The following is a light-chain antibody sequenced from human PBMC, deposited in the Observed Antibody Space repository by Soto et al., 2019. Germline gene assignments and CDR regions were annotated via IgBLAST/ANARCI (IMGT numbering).Light chain of an antibody. CDR2: DAS. V-gene: IGKV3-11*01. J-gene: IGKJ5*01. CDR1: QSVSGY. Sequence: DIVVTQSPVTLSLYPGERATLSCRASQSVSGYLVWYQQKPGQAPRLLIYDASTRAAGIPARFIGSGSGTDFTLTISSLEPEDSAVYYCQQRHMWPITFGQGTRLEI. CDR3: QQRHMWPIT.